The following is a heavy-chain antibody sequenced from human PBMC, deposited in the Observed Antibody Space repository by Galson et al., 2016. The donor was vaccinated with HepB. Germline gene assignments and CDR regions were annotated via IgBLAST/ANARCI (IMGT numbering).Heavy chain of an antibody. CDR2: IKQDGSEK. D-gene: IGHD2-8*02. Sequence: SLRLSCAASGLTFKNHWMSWVRQAPGKGLEWVANIKQDGSEKYYVDSAKGRFTISRDNAENSLYLQMNSLRVDDTAVYYCARQRGDGTNSYWWDLFDPWGQGTLVTVSS. CDR1: GLTFKNHW. CDR3: ARQRGDGTNSYWWDLFDP. V-gene: IGHV3-7*01. J-gene: IGHJ5*02.